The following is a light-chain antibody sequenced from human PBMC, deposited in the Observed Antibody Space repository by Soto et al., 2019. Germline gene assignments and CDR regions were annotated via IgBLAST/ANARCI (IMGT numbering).Light chain of an antibody. CDR1: SSDVGGYNY. J-gene: IGLJ2*01. V-gene: IGLV2-11*01. Sequence: QSALTQPRSGSGSPGQSVTISYTGTSSDVGGYNYVSWYQQHPGKAPKLMIYDVSKRPSGVPDRFSGSKSGNTASLTISGLQAEDEADYYCCSYAGTYTLVFGGGTKLTVL. CDR3: CSYAGTYTLV. CDR2: DVS.